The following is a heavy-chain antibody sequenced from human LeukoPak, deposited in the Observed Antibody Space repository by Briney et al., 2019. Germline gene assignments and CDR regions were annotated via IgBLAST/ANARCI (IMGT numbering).Heavy chain of an antibody. CDR3: ARAPPIGYCSSTSCYPSPSYGMDV. J-gene: IGHJ6*02. D-gene: IGHD2-2*01. Sequence: WASVKVSCKASGYTFTSYDINWVRQAPGQGLEWMGWISAYNGNTNYAQKLQGRVTMTTDTSTSTAYMELRSLRSDDTAVYYCARAPPIGYCSSTSCYPSPSYGMDVWGQGTTVTVSS. V-gene: IGHV1-18*01. CDR2: ISAYNGNT. CDR1: GYTFTSYD.